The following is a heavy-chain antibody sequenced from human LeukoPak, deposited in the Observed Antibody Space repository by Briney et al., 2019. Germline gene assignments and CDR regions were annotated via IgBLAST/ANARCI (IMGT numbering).Heavy chain of an antibody. D-gene: IGHD3-10*01. CDR1: RFSFSTYA. V-gene: IGHV3-23*01. CDR2: ISASGGST. Sequence: GGSLRLSCAASRFSFSTYAMHWVRQAPGKGLEWVSSISASGGSTYSADSVKGRFTISRDNSKNTVYLQMNSLRVEDTAIYYCVRSLSGYYFDSWGQGTLVTVSS. J-gene: IGHJ4*02. CDR3: VRSLSGYYFDS.